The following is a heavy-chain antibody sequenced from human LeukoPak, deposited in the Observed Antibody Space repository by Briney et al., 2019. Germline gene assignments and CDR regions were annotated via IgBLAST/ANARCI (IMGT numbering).Heavy chain of an antibody. D-gene: IGHD3-10*01. CDR3: ARDLMVRGVIMFDY. CDR1: GFTFSSYE. V-gene: IGHV3-48*03. CDR2: ISSSGSTI. Sequence: GGSLRLSCAASGFTFSSYEMNWVRQAPGKGLEWVSYISSSGSTIYYANSVKGRFTISRDNAKNSLYLQMNSLRDEDTAVYYCARDLMVRGVIMFDYWGQGTLVTVSS. J-gene: IGHJ4*02.